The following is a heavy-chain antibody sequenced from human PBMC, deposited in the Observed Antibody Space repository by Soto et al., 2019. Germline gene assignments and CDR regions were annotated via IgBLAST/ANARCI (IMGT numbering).Heavy chain of an antibody. D-gene: IGHD1-7*01. V-gene: IGHV1-69*06. CDR3: ARMEENWNFYYYYGMDV. CDR2: IIPIFGTA. Sequence: SVKVSCKASGGTFSSYAISWVRQAPGQGLEWMGGIIPIFGTANYAQKFQGRVTITADKSTSTAYMELSSLRSEDTAVYYCARMEENWNFYYYYGMDVWGQGTTVTV. CDR1: GGTFSSYA. J-gene: IGHJ6*02.